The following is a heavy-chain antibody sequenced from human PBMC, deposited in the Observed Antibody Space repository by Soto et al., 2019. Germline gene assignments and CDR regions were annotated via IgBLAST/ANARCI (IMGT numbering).Heavy chain of an antibody. CDR2: INHSGST. Sequence: LSLTCDVYGGPFSGYYWSWIRQPPGKGLEWIGEINHSGSTNYNPSLKSRVTISVDTSKNQFSLKLSSVTAADTAVYYCAREGYSSSIMDVWGQGTTVTVSS. V-gene: IGHV4-34*01. CDR3: AREGYSSSIMDV. D-gene: IGHD6-6*01. J-gene: IGHJ6*02. CDR1: GGPFSGYY.